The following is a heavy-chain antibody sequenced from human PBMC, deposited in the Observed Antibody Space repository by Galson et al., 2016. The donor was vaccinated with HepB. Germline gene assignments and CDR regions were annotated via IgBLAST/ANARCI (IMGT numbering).Heavy chain of an antibody. V-gene: IGHV3-74*01. CDR2: INADGTST. CDR3: GRETNKPTVLVEGDP. J-gene: IGHJ5*02. D-gene: IGHD2-8*02. Sequence: SLRLSCAASDFTFSGRWMHWVRQVPGKGLVWVSYINADGTSTTYADSVKGRFTISRDNAKNTLYLQMSSLRVEDTAVYYCGRETNKPTVLVEGDPWGQGALVTVPS. CDR1: DFTFSGRW.